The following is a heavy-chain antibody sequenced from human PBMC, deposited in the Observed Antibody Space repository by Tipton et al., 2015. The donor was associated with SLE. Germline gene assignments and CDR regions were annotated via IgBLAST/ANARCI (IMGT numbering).Heavy chain of an antibody. Sequence: SLRLSCAASGFTFGDYYMNWIRQAPGKGLEWVAVISYDGSNKYYADSVKGRFTISRDNSKNTLYLQMNSLRAEDTAVYYCAGWVGYCSGGSCFYWGQGTLVTVSS. CDR2: ISYDGSNK. CDR1: GFTFGDYY. D-gene: IGHD2-15*01. CDR3: AGWVGYCSGGSCFY. J-gene: IGHJ4*02. V-gene: IGHV3-30*03.